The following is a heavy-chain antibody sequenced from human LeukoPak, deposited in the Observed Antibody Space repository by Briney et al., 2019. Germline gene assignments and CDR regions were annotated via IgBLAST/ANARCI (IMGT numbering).Heavy chain of an antibody. CDR2: ISSSSSYI. CDR3: AREKDSSVPYFDY. V-gene: IGHV3-21*01. J-gene: IGHJ4*02. D-gene: IGHD3-22*01. Sequence: NPGGSLRLSCAASGFTFSSYSMNWVRQAPGKGLEWVSSISSSSSYIYYADSVKGRFTISRDNAKNSLYLQMNSLRAEDTAVYYCAREKDSSVPYFDYWGQGTLVTVSS. CDR1: GFTFSSYS.